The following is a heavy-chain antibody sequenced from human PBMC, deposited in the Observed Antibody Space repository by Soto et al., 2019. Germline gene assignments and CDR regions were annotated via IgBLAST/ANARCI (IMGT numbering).Heavy chain of an antibody. J-gene: IGHJ4*02. Sequence: SETLSLTCAVYGGSFSGYYWSWIRQPPGKGLEWIGEINHSGSTNYNPSLKSRVTISVDTSKNQFSLKLSSVTAADTAVYYCARVGIGSGSYIGFRLPFDYWGQGTLVIVSS. CDR3: ARVGIGSGSYIGFRLPFDY. CDR2: INHSGST. CDR1: GGSFSGYY. D-gene: IGHD3-10*01. V-gene: IGHV4-34*01.